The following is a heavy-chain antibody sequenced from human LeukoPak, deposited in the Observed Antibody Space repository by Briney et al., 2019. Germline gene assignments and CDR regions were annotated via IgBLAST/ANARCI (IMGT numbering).Heavy chain of an antibody. CDR1: GYTFTGYY. CDR2: INPNTGGT. D-gene: IGHD3-3*01. Sequence: ASVKVSCKASGYTFTGYYMHWVRQAPGQGLEWMGGINPNTGGTNYAQNFQGRVTMTRDTSINTAYMEMSRLRSDDTAVYYCARASEDYDFSSEETRFDYWGQGTLVTVSS. J-gene: IGHJ4*02. V-gene: IGHV1-2*02. CDR3: ARASEDYDFSSEETRFDY.